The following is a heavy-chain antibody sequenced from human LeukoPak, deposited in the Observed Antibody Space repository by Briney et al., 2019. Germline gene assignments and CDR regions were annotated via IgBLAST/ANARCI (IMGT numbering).Heavy chain of an antibody. J-gene: IGHJ4*02. CDR3: AREGPSYMVRGVIDY. CDR1: GGSISSGGYY. D-gene: IGHD3-10*01. CDR2: IYYSGST. V-gene: IGHV4-31*03. Sequence: SETLSLTCTVSGGSISSGGYYWSWIRQHPGKGLEWIGYIYYSGSTYCNPSLKSRVTISVDTSKNQFSLKLSSVTAADTAVYYCAREGPSYMVRGVIDYWGQGTLVTVSS.